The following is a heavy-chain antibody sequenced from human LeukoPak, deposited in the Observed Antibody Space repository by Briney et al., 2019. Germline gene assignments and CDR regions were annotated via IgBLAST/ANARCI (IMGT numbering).Heavy chain of an antibody. CDR2: INPSGGST. Sequence: ASVKVSCKASGYTLTTYYFHWVRQAPGQGLEWMGIINPSGGSTSYAQKFQDRVTMTRDTSTSTLYMELTSLRSEDTAVYYCARDVSGGNCLFDYWGQGTLVTVSS. V-gene: IGHV1-46*01. CDR1: GYTLTTYY. D-gene: IGHD2-15*01. CDR3: ARDVSGGNCLFDY. J-gene: IGHJ4*02.